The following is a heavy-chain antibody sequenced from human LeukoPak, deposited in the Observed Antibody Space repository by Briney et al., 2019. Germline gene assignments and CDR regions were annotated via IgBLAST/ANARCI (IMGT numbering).Heavy chain of an antibody. CDR2: IYYSGST. CDR1: GGSISSYY. V-gene: IGHV4-59*01. D-gene: IGHD2-21*01. Sequence: SETLSLTCTVSGGSISSYYWSWIRQPPGKGLEWIGYIYYSGSTNYNPSLKSRVTISVDTSKNQFSLKLTSVTAADTAVYYCARGEYYYFYYYIDVWGKGTTVTFPS. J-gene: IGHJ6*03. CDR3: ARGEYYYFYYYIDV.